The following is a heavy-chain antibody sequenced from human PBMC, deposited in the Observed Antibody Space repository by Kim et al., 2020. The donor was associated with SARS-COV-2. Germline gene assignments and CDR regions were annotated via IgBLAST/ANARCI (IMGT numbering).Heavy chain of an antibody. D-gene: IGHD6-13*01. CDR3: ARATPVYSSSWYYNYYYMD. V-gene: IGHV7-4-1*02. CDR1: GYTFTSYA. J-gene: IGHJ6*03. CDR2: INTNIGNP. Sequence: ASVKVSCKASGYTFTSYAMNWVRQAPGKGLEWMGWINTNIGNPPYAQGFTGRFVFPLDTPVSTAYLQTSSLTAEDTPVYYCARATPVYSSSWYYNYYYMD.